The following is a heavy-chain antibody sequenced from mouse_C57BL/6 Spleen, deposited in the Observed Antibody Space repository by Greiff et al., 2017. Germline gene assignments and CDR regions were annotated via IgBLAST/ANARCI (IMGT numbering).Heavy chain of an antibody. Sequence: VQLQQSGAELAKPGASVKLSCKASGYTFTSYWMHWVKQRPGQGLEWIGYIYPSSGNTKYNQKFKGKATLTADKSSSTAYMQLSSLTYADSAVYYCARTPTTVDAMDYWGQGTSVTVSS. CDR1: GYTFTSYW. CDR3: ARTPTTVDAMDY. J-gene: IGHJ4*01. V-gene: IGHV1-7*01. D-gene: IGHD1-1*01. CDR2: IYPSSGNT.